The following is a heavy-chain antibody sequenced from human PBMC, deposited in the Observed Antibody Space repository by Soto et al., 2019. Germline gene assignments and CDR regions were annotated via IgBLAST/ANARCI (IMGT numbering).Heavy chain of an antibody. V-gene: IGHV4-30-4*01. CDR3: ARDPSSGGYCPGPCFDY. D-gene: IGHD2-21*01. CDR1: GGSISSSDYY. Sequence: QVQLQESGPGLVKPSQTLSLTCTVSGGSISSSDYYWTWIRQPPGKGPECIGYISYSGSTNYNPSLKSRVTISLDTSKNQCSLNLSSVTAAYTAVYYCARDPSSGGYCPGPCFDYWGQGTLVTVSS. J-gene: IGHJ4*02. CDR2: ISYSGST.